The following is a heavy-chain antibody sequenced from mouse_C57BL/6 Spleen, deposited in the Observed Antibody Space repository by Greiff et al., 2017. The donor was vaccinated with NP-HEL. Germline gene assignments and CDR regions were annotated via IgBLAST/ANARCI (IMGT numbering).Heavy chain of an antibody. CDR3: ARFDGYYGAY. J-gene: IGHJ3*01. CDR1: GYTFTDYN. D-gene: IGHD2-3*01. V-gene: IGHV1-18*01. CDR2: INPNNGGT. Sequence: EVQLQQSGPELVKPGASVKIPCKASGYTFTDYNMDWVKQSHGKSLEWIGDINPNNGGTIYNQKFKGKATLTVDKSSSTAYMELRSLTSEDTAVYYCARFDGYYGAYWGQGTLVTVSA.